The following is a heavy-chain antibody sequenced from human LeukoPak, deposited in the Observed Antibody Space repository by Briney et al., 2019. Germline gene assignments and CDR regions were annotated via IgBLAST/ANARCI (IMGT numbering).Heavy chain of an antibody. Sequence: ASVKVSCKASGYTFTSYGISWVRQAPGQGLEWMGWISAYNGNTNYAQKLQGRVTMTTETSTSTAYMELRSLRSDDPAVYYCARDQESFYYDSSGYYAYWGQGTLVTVSS. D-gene: IGHD3-22*01. V-gene: IGHV1-18*01. CDR1: GYTFTSYG. J-gene: IGHJ4*02. CDR2: ISAYNGNT. CDR3: ARDQESFYYDSSGYYAY.